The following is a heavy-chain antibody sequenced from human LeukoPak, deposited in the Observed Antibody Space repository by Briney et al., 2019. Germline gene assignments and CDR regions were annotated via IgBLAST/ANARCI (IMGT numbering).Heavy chain of an antibody. D-gene: IGHD2-15*01. CDR2: IRSKPNSYAT. CDR1: GFTFSDSA. Sequence: AGSLKLSCAASGFTFSDSAFHWVRQAPGKGLKGVGRIRSKPNSYATAYTASVKGRFTISRDDSKNMAYLQMNSLNTEGTAMYYCTRHLIGSTPFDYWGQGTLVSVSS. V-gene: IGHV3-73*01. CDR3: TRHLIGSTPFDY. J-gene: IGHJ4*02.